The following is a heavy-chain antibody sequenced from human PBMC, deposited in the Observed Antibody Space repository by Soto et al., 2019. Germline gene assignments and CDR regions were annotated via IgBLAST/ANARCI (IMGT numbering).Heavy chain of an antibody. CDR2: ISYDGSNK. D-gene: IGHD2-2*01. CDR3: ARGGAAAAIYYYYGMDV. V-gene: IGHV3-30-3*01. Sequence: PGGSLRLSCAASGFTFSSYAMHWVRQAPGKGLGWVAVISYDGSNKYYADSVKGRFTISRDNSKNTLYLQMNSLRAEDTAVYYCARGGAAAAIYYYYGMDVWPRDHGHRLL. CDR1: GFTFSSYA. J-gene: IGHJ6*02.